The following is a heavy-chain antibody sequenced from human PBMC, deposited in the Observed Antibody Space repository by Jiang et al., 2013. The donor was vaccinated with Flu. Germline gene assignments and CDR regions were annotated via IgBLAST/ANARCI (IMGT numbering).Heavy chain of an antibody. D-gene: IGHD3-10*01. CDR1: GGSVSSGDYY. Sequence: GPGLVKPSETLSLTCTVSGGSVSSGDYYWNWIRQPPGKGLEWIGYIHYRGSTNYNPSLKSRVTISKDTPKNQFSLKLSSVTAADTAVYYCARVYGSGSYYNAAGYWGQGTLVTVSS. J-gene: IGHJ4*02. V-gene: IGHV4-61*08. CDR2: IHYRGST. CDR3: ARVYGSGSYYNAAGY.